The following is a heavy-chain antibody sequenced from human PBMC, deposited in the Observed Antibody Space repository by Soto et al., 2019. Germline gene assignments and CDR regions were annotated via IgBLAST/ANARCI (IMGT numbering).Heavy chain of an antibody. Sequence: QVQLVQSGAEVKKPGASVKVSCKASGYTFIGYYIHWVRQGPGQGLEWMGCINPNSGGAKYSQKFQAWVTMTRDTSISTSYMELSRLKSDDTAVYYCARSGGGYDLGDYWGQGTLVTVSS. CDR2: INPNSGGA. CDR3: ARSGGGYDLGDY. J-gene: IGHJ4*02. D-gene: IGHD5-12*01. CDR1: GYTFIGYY. V-gene: IGHV1-2*04.